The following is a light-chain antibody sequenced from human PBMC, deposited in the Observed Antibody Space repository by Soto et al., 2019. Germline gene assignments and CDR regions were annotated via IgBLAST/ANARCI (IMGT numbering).Light chain of an antibody. J-gene: IGKJ1*01. CDR2: AAS. CDR3: QQRYSSTPT. V-gene: IGKV1-39*01. Sequence: DIQRNQSPSSMSASVEYRVIITCRGSQSISNHLKWYQQKPGKAPKVLIFAASSLQSGVPSRFSGSRSGPDFTLTISSLKNEDFATYDCQQRYSSTPTFRQGTKVDIK. CDR1: QSISNH.